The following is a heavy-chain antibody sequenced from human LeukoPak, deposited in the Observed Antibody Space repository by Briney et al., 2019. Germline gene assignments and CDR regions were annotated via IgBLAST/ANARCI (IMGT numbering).Heavy chain of an antibody. D-gene: IGHD2-21*02. V-gene: IGHV1-69*05. Sequence: ASVKVSCKASGGTFSSYAISWVRQAPGQGLEWMGRIIPIFGTANYAQKFQGRVTITTDESTSTAYMELSSLRAEDTAVYYCARAKGDPRRFDPWGQGTLVTVSS. CDR3: ARAKGDPRRFDP. J-gene: IGHJ5*02. CDR1: GGTFSSYA. CDR2: IIPIFGTA.